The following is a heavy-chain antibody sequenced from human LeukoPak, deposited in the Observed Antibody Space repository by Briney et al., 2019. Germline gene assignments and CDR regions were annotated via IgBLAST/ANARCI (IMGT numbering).Heavy chain of an antibody. CDR3: ARDGGAAAGTFEYYFDY. CDR1: GFTFSDYY. D-gene: IGHD6-13*01. Sequence: PGGSLRLSCAASGFTFSDYYMSWIRQAPGKGLEWVSYISSSSSHTNYADSVKGRFTISRDNAKNSLYLQMNSLRAEDTAVYYCARDGGAAAGTFEYYFDYWGQGTLVTVSS. V-gene: IGHV3-11*06. CDR2: ISSSSSHT. J-gene: IGHJ4*02.